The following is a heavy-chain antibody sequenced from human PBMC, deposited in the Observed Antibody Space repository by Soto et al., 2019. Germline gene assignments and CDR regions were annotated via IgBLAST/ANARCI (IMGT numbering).Heavy chain of an antibody. J-gene: IGHJ4*02. Sequence: PVGSLRLSCAASGFTFSTYWMHWVRQAPGKGLVWVSHISGDGSSTTYADFVKGRFTISRDNAQNTLFLQMNSLTAEDTAVYFCVRDYFALDYWGQGTLVTVSS. CDR1: GFTFSTYW. V-gene: IGHV3-74*01. CDR3: VRDYFALDY. D-gene: IGHD3-10*01. CDR2: ISGDGSST.